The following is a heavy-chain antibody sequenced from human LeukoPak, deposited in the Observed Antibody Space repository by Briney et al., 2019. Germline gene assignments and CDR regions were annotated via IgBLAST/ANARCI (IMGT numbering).Heavy chain of an antibody. CDR1: GFTFSSYE. CDR3: ARGGPDSSGSTFFDY. Sequence: QPGGSLRLSCAASGFTFSSYEMNWVRRAPGKGLEWVSYISSSGSTIYYADSVKGRFTISRDNAKNSLYLQMNSLRAEDTAVYYCARGGPDSSGSTFFDYWGQGTLVTVSS. D-gene: IGHD3-22*01. CDR2: ISSSGSTI. J-gene: IGHJ4*02. V-gene: IGHV3-48*03.